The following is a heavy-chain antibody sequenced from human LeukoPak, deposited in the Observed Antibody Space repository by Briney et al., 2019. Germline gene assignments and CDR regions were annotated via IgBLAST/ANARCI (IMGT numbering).Heavy chain of an antibody. Sequence: GGSLRLSCAVSGITLSNYGMSWVRQAPGKGLEWVAGISDSGGRTNYTDSVKGRFTISRDNPKNTLYLQMNSLGAEDTAVYFCAKRGVVIRVILVGFHKEAYYFDSWGQGALVTVSS. CDR2: ISDSGGRT. D-gene: IGHD3-22*01. J-gene: IGHJ4*02. CDR1: GITLSNYG. CDR3: AKRGVVIRVILVGFHKEAYYFDS. V-gene: IGHV3-23*01.